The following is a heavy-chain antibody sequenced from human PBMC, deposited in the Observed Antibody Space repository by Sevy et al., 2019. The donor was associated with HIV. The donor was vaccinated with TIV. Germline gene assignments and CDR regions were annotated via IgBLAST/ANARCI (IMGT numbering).Heavy chain of an antibody. CDR3: ATDSIVVRRGAFDI. J-gene: IGHJ3*02. D-gene: IGHD3-22*01. CDR1: GFTFSSYA. Sequence: GGSLRLSCAASGFTFSSYAMSWVRQAPGKGLEWVSAISGSGGSTYYADSVKGRLTISRDNSKNTQYLQMNSLRAEDTAVSYCATDSIVVRRGAFDIWGQGIMVTVSS. CDR2: ISGSGGST. V-gene: IGHV3-23*01.